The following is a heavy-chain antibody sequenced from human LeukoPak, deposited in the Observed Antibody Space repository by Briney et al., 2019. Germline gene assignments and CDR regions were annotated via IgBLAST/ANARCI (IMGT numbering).Heavy chain of an antibody. CDR3: ARARSFAHRPLGY. CDR1: GGSFSGYY. J-gene: IGHJ4*02. V-gene: IGHV4-34*01. Sequence: SETLSLTCAVYGGSFSGYYWSWIRQPPGKGLEWIGEINHSGSTNYNPSLKSRVTISVDTSKNQFSLKLSSVTAADTAVYYCARARSFAHRPLGYWGQGTLVTVSS. D-gene: IGHD3-16*01. CDR2: INHSGST.